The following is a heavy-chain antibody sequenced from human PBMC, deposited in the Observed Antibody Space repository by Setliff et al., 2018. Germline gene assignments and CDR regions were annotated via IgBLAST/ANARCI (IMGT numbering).Heavy chain of an antibody. Sequence: PSETLSLTCAVSGVSINSLTWWSWVRQPPGKGLEWIGEIYHDGNPIYNPSAVHYTPSLKSRVTISVDTSKNQFSLKLDSVTAADTAVYYCARGIGGFCSSNSCSNESWPWGQGTLVTVSS. CDR3: ARGIGGFCSSNSCSNESWP. D-gene: IGHD2-2*01. CDR2: IYHDGNP. CDR1: GVSINSLTW. V-gene: IGHV4-4*02. J-gene: IGHJ4*02.